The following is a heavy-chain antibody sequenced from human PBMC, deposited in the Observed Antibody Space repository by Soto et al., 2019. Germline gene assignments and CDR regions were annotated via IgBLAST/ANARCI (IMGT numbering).Heavy chain of an antibody. J-gene: IGHJ6*02. CDR1: GGTFSSYT. V-gene: IGHV1-69*08. CDR3: ARDRYGSGSYYGMDV. CDR2: IIPILGIA. D-gene: IGHD3-10*01. Sequence: QVQLVQSGAEVKKPGSSVKVSCKASGGTFSSYTISWVRQAPGQGLEWMGRIIPILGIANYAQKFQGRVTITADKSTSTAYMELSSLRSEDTAVYYCARDRYGSGSYYGMDVWAKGPRSPSP.